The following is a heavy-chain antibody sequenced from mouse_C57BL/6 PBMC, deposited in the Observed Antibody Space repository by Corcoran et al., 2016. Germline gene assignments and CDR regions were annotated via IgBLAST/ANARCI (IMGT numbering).Heavy chain of an antibody. CDR2: IYPGSGNT. J-gene: IGHJ4*01. CDR1: GYTFTDYY. CDR3: ARQQIYYGNPYAMDY. D-gene: IGHD2-1*01. V-gene: IGHV1-84*01. Sequence: QIQLQLSGPELVKPGASVKISCKASGYTFTDYYINWVKQRPGRGLEWIGWIYPGSGNTKYNEKFKGKATLTVDTSSSTAYMQLSSLTSEDSAVYFCARQQIYYGNPYAMDYWGQGTAVTVSS.